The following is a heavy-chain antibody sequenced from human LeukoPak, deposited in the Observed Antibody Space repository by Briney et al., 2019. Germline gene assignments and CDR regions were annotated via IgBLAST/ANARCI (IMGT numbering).Heavy chain of an antibody. CDR3: ARGPSVGTQSKLYSSSLFDY. J-gene: IGHJ4*02. V-gene: IGHV7-4-1*02. CDR2: INTNTGNP. Sequence: ASVKVSCKASGGTFSSYAISWVRQAPGQGLEWMGWINTNTGNPTYAQGFTGRFVFSLDTSVSTAYLQISSLKAEDTAVYYCARGPSVGTQSKLYSSSLFDYWGQGTLVTVSS. D-gene: IGHD6-13*01. CDR1: GGTFSSYA.